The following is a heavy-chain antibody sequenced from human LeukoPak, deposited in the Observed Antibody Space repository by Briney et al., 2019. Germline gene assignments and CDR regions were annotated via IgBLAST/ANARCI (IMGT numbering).Heavy chain of an antibody. CDR3: ARVDYTTSSPYLLPDS. V-gene: IGHV4-59*01. Sequence: PSETLSLTCTVSGGFIIGYYWSWIRQPPGKGLEWIGYIYYSGSTNYNPSLKSRVTISVDTSKNQLSLRLNSVTAADTAVYYCARVDYTTSSPYLLPDSWGQGTLVTVSS. CDR1: GGFIIGYY. D-gene: IGHD6-6*01. CDR2: IYYSGST. J-gene: IGHJ4*02.